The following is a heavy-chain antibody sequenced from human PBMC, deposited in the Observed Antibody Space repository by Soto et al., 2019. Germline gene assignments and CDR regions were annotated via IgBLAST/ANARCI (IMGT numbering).Heavy chain of an antibody. CDR2: ISSSSSYI. V-gene: IGHV3-21*01. J-gene: IGHJ3*02. CDR3: ARDPSYYDSSGPPHDAFDI. Sequence: GGSLRLSCAASGFTFSSYSMNWVRQAPGKGLEWVSSISSSSSYIYYADSVKGRFTISRDNAKNSLYLQMNSLRAEDTAVYYCARDPSYYDSSGPPHDAFDIWXQGTMVTVSS. CDR1: GFTFSSYS. D-gene: IGHD3-22*01.